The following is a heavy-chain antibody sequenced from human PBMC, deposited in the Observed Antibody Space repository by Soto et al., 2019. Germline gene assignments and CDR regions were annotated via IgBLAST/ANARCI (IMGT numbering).Heavy chain of an antibody. V-gene: IGHV3-23*01. D-gene: IGHD1-7*01. CDR2: ISYSADKT. CDR3: ARRAKTATTNWGAFDI. J-gene: IGHJ3*02. CDR1: GFTFSTYV. Sequence: VQLLESGGGLVQAGGSLRLSCAASGFTFSTYVMNWVRQAPGKGLEWVSTISYSADKTFYADSVKGRFTISRDNSRDTLFLQMNSLRADDAALYYCARRAKTATTNWGAFDIWGQGTMVTVSS.